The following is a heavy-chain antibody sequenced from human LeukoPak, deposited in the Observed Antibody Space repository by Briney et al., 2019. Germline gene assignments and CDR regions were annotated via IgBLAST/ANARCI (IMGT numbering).Heavy chain of an antibody. Sequence: GGSLRLSCAASGFSFSDCGMHWVRQAPGKGLEWVTFIRYDGSSQYYADSVKGRFTISRDNSENTLYLQMNSLRAEGTALYYCASSIMGAAPFNYWGQGTLVTVSS. J-gene: IGHJ4*02. D-gene: IGHD2-15*01. CDR2: IRYDGSSQ. CDR1: GFSFSDCG. CDR3: ASSIMGAAPFNY. V-gene: IGHV3-30*02.